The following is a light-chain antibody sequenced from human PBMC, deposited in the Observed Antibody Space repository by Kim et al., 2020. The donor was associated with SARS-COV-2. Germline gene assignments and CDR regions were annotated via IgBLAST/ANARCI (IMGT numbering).Light chain of an antibody. J-gene: IGLJ1*01. V-gene: IGLV2-14*03. CDR1: SSDVGSYNY. Sequence: GQSITLSCTGTSSDVGSYNYVSWYQQHPGKAPKLMINDVSNRPSGVSNRFSGSKSGNTASLTIFGLQAEDEADYYCSSYTVISTLVFGTGTKVTVL. CDR2: DVS. CDR3: SSYTVISTLV.